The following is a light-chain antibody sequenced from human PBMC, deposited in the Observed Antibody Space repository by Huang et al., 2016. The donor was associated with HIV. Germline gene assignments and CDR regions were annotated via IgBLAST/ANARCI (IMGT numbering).Light chain of an antibody. Sequence: IALTQSPATLSVSPGERVTLSCRASQSVGNHIAWYQQKPGQAPRLRIHDASTRAIGISSRFSGSGSGTEFTLTVSSLQSADLAVYYCQQSSDYWTFGQGTKIEFK. CDR1: QSVGNH. V-gene: IGKV3-15*01. J-gene: IGKJ1*01. CDR3: QQSSDYWT. CDR2: DAS.